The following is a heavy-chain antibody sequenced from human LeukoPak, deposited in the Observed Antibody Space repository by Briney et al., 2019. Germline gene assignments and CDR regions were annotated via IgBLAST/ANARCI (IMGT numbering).Heavy chain of an antibody. D-gene: IGHD3-3*01. CDR3: ARDLWPAYYDFWSGHSNWFDP. V-gene: IGHV4-39*07. J-gene: IGHJ5*02. CDR1: GGSISSSSYY. Sequence: TSETLSLTCTVSGGSISSSSYYWGWIRQPPGKGLEWIGSIYYSGSTYYNPSLKSRVTISVDTSKNQFSLKLSSVTAADTAAYYCARDLWPAYYDFWSGHSNWFDPWGQGTLVTVSS. CDR2: IYYSGST.